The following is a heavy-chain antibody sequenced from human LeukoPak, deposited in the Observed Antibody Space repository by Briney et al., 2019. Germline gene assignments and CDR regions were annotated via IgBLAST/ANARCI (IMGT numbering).Heavy chain of an antibody. J-gene: IGHJ5*02. CDR1: GGSFSGYY. Sequence: SETLSLTCAVYGGSFSGYYWSWIRQPPGKGLEWIGEINHSGSTNYNLSLKSRVTISVDTSKNQFSLKLSSVTAADTAVYYCARGSWYDPNWFDHWGQGTLVTVSS. D-gene: IGHD6-13*01. V-gene: IGHV4-34*01. CDR3: ARGSWYDPNWFDH. CDR2: INHSGST.